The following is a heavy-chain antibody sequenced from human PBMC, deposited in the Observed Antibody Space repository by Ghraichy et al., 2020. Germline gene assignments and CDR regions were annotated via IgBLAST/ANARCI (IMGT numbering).Heavy chain of an antibody. Sequence: ASVKVSCKASGYTFTSYAMHWVRQAPGQRLEWMGWINAGNGNTKYSQKFQGRVTITRDTSASTAYMELSSLRSEDTAVYYCARTGIAVAGPYYYYYMDVWGKGTTVTVSS. J-gene: IGHJ6*03. D-gene: IGHD6-19*01. CDR1: GYTFTSYA. CDR2: INAGNGNT. CDR3: ARTGIAVAGPYYYYYMDV. V-gene: IGHV1-3*01.